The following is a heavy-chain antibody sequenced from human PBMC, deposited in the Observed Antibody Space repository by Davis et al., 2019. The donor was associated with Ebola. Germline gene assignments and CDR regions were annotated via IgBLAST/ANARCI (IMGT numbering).Heavy chain of an antibody. D-gene: IGHD3-10*01. V-gene: IGHV4-59*08. Sequence: MPSETLSLTCTVSGGSINSHYWGWIRQSPGKGLEWIGYIYYNGRTKYNPSLSGRVTISTDSSKMQFSLELASVTAADTAVYYCARRGRFGGYYFDYWGQGTLVTVSS. CDR2: IYYNGRT. J-gene: IGHJ4*02. CDR3: ARRGRFGGYYFDY. CDR1: GGSINSHY.